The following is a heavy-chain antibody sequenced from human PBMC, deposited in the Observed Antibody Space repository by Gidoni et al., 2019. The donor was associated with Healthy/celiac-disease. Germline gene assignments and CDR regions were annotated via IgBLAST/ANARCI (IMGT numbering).Heavy chain of an antibody. CDR3: ARGGMGFDY. J-gene: IGHJ4*02. CDR2: IWYDGSNK. CDR1: GFTFSSYG. Sequence: QVQLVESGGGVVQPGRSVRLSCAEPGFTFSSYGMHWVRLAPGKGLEWVAVIWYDGSNKFYADSVKGLFTISRDNSKNTLYLQMNSLRAEDTAVYYCARGGMGFDYWGQGTLVTVSS. D-gene: IGHD1-20*01. V-gene: IGHV3-33*01.